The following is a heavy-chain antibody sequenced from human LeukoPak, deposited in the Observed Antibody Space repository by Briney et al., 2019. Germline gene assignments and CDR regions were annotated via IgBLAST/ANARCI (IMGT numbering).Heavy chain of an antibody. J-gene: IGHJ5*02. D-gene: IGHD2-2*01. CDR2: IYYSGST. Sequence: SETLSLTCTVSGGSISSGDYYWSWIRQPPGKGLEWIGYIYYSGSTYYNPSLKSRVTISVDTSKNQFSLKLSSVTAADTAVYYCARYRPERYCSSTSCPKGSWFDPWGQGTLVTVSS. CDR1: GGSISSGDYY. CDR3: ARYRPERYCSSTSCPKGSWFDP. V-gene: IGHV4-30-4*01.